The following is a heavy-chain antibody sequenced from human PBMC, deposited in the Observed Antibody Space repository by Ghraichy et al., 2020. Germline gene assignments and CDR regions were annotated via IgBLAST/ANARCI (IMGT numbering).Heavy chain of an antibody. CDR1: GGSISSGGYS. Sequence: LRLSCAVSGGSISSGGYSWSWIRQPPGKGLEWIGYIYYSGSTYYNPSLNSRVTISVDTSKNQFSLKLSSVTAADTAVYYCAHGSPFDYWGQGTLVTVSS. CDR2: IYYSGST. V-gene: IGHV4-30-4*07. J-gene: IGHJ4*02. CDR3: AHGSPFDY.